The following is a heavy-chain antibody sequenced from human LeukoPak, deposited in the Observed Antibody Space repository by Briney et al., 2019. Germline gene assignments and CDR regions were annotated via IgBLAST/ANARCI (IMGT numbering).Heavy chain of an antibody. J-gene: IGHJ4*02. V-gene: IGHV3-23*01. Sequence: GGSLRLSCAASGFTFSFYSMIWVRQSPGKGLEWVSTITATGGSTYYADSVKGRFTISRDNSKSTLHLQMHSLRVEDTAVYYCATRGTTATNYLEYWGQGTLVTASS. CDR1: GFTFSFYS. CDR3: ATRGTTATNYLEY. CDR2: ITATGGST. D-gene: IGHD1-1*01.